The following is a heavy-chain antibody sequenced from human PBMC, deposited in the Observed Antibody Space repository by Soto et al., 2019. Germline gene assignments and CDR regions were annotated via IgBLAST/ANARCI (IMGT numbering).Heavy chain of an antibody. CDR1: GGSISSGGYY. V-gene: IGHV4-31*03. D-gene: IGHD3-22*01. Sequence: SETLSLTCTVSGGSISSGGYYWSWIRQHPGKGLEWIGYIYYSGSTYYNPSLKSRVTISVDTSKNQFSLKLSSVTAADTAVYYCARESRVDYYDSSGPLDYWGQGTLVTVSS. J-gene: IGHJ4*02. CDR3: ARESRVDYYDSSGPLDY. CDR2: IYYSGST.